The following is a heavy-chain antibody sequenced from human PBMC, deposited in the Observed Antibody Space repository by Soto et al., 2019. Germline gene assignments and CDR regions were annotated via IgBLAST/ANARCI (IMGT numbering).Heavy chain of an antibody. J-gene: IGHJ5*02. V-gene: IGHV3-53*04. CDR3: ARGYWLDP. CDR1: GFTVSSNY. CDR2: IYAGGNT. Sequence: EVQVVESGGDLGQPGGSLTLSCEASGFTVSSNYMSWVRQAPGKGLEWVSIIYAGGNTYYADSLKGRLTLSRDNSENTVYLQMNSLRPDDTAIYYCARGYWLDPWGQGTLVTVSS.